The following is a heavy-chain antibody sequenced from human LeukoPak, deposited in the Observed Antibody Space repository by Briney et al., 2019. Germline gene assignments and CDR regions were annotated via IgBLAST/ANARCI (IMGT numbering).Heavy chain of an antibody. CDR3: AKEGYSRVPVDFDY. J-gene: IGHJ4*02. CDR2: ISYDGSNK. D-gene: IGHD4-11*01. CDR1: GFTFSSYA. Sequence: PGGSLRLSCAASGFTFSSYAMHWVRQAPGKGLEWVAVISYDGSNKYYADSVKGRFTISRDNSKNTLYLQMNSLRAEDTAVYYCAKEGYSRVPVDFDYWGQGTLVTVSS. V-gene: IGHV3-30-3*01.